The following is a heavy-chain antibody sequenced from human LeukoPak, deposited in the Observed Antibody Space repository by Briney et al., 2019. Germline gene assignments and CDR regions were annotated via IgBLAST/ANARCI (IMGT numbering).Heavy chain of an antibody. D-gene: IGHD5-12*01. V-gene: IGHV3-74*01. CDR3: TRDWRNLGYDY. CDR2: IEGDGNRI. Sequence: PGGSLRLSCAASGFTLSAYWMHWVRQAPGKGPMWVSRIEGDGNRITYADSVKGRFTISRDNAKNTLYLQMNSLRAEDTAVYYCTRDWRNLGYDYWGQGTLVTVSS. J-gene: IGHJ4*02. CDR1: GFTLSAYW.